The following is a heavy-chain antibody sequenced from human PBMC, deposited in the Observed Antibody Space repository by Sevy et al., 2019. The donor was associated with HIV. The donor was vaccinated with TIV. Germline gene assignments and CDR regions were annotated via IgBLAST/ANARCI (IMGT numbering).Heavy chain of an antibody. CDR3: TRDARYCSGTTCYSPDY. CDR1: GFTFGDYA. J-gene: IGHJ4*02. D-gene: IGHD2-2*02. CDR2: IRSKALGGTR. Sequence: GGSLRLSCTASGFTFGDYAMSWFRQAPGKGLEWVGFIRSKALGGTREYAASVKDRFTISKDDSKSIAYLQVNSLKTEDTAVYYCTRDARYCSGTTCYSPDYWGQGTLVTVSS. V-gene: IGHV3-49*03.